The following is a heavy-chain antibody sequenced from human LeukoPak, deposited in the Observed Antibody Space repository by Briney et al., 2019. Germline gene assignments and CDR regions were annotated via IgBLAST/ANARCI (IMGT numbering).Heavy chain of an antibody. V-gene: IGHV4-30-2*01. CDR3: ARSYDFWSGGNWFDP. CDR1: GGSISSGGYY. D-gene: IGHD3-3*01. J-gene: IGHJ5*02. Sequence: SETLSLTCTVSGGSISSGGYYWSWIRQPPGKGLEWIGYIYHSGSTYYNPSLKSRVTISVDRSKNQFSLKLSSVTAADTAVYYCARSYDFWSGGNWFDPWGQGTLVTVSS. CDR2: IYHSGST.